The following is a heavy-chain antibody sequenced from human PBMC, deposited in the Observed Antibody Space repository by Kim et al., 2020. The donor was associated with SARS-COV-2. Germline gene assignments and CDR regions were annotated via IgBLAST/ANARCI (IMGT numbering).Heavy chain of an antibody. Sequence: GGSLRLSCAASGFTFSSYEMNWVRQAPGKGLEWVSYISSSGSTIYYADSVKGRFTISRDNAKNSLYLQMNSLRAEDTAVYYCARGSGTVINRAGMDVWGQGTTVTVSS. D-gene: IGHD4-4*01. J-gene: IGHJ6*02. CDR2: ISSSGSTI. CDR1: GFTFSSYE. CDR3: ARGSGTVINRAGMDV. V-gene: IGHV3-48*03.